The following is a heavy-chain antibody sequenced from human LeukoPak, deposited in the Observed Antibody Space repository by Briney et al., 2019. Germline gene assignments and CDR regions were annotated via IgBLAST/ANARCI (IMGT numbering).Heavy chain of an antibody. CDR1: RDSISSYY. J-gene: IGHJ4*02. Sequence: PSETLSLTCTVSRDSISSYYWSWLRQPPGKGLEWIGYISYSGSTNYNPSLKSRVTISIDTSKNQFSLKLSSVTAADTAVYYCARARSYYGDYTHLDYWGQGTLVTVSS. CDR2: ISYSGST. CDR3: ARARSYYGDYTHLDY. V-gene: IGHV4-59*01. D-gene: IGHD4-17*01.